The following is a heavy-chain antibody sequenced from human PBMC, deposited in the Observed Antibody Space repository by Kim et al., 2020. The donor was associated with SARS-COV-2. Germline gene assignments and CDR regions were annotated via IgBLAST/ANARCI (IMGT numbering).Heavy chain of an antibody. V-gene: IGHV4-59*01. CDR3: ARDRAAAGNHYYYYGMDV. J-gene: IGHJ6*02. D-gene: IGHD6-13*01. Sequence: KSRVTISVDTSKNQFSLKLSSVTAADTAVYYCARDRAAAGNHYYYYGMDVWGQGTTVTVSS.